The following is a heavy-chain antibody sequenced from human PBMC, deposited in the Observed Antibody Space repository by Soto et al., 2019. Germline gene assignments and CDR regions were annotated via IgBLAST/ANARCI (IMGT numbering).Heavy chain of an antibody. CDR3: ARQERVAPFY. V-gene: IGHV4-39*01. CDR2: IYYSGST. CDR1: GGSISSSSYY. Sequence: ETLSLTCTVSGGSISSSSYYWGWIRQPPGKGLEWIGSIYYSGSTYYNPSLKSRVTISVDTSKNQFSLKLSSVTAADTAVYYCARQERVAPFYWGQGTLVTVSS. D-gene: IGHD1-1*01. J-gene: IGHJ4*02.